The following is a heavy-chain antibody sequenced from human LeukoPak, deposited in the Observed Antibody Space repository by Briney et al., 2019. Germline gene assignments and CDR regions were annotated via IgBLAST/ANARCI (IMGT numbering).Heavy chain of an antibody. CDR3: ARDLSSGVVRTAFDY. Sequence: GGSLRLSCAASGFSFNTYSMNWVRQAPGKGLEWVSHISSSSATIHYADSVKGRFTISRDNAKNSLYLQMNSLRAEDTAVYYCARDLSSGVVRTAFDYWGQGTLVTVSS. CDR2: ISSSSATI. V-gene: IGHV3-48*01. CDR1: GFSFNTYS. J-gene: IGHJ4*02. D-gene: IGHD3-3*01.